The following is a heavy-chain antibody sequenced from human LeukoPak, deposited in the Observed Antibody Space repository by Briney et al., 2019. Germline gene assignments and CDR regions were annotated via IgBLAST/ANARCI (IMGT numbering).Heavy chain of an antibody. Sequence: GGSLRLSCAASGFTFSSYAMSWVRQAPGKGLEWVSSISSSSSYIYYADSVKGRFTISRDNAKNSLYLQMNSLRAEDTAVYYCAKSYPRVGATTLHFDYWGQGTLVTVSS. D-gene: IGHD1-26*01. CDR2: ISSSSSYI. CDR1: GFTFSSYA. CDR3: AKSYPRVGATTLHFDY. J-gene: IGHJ4*02. V-gene: IGHV3-21*01.